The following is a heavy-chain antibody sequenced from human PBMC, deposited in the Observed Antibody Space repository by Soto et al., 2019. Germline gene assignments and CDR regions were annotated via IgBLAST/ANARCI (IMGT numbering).Heavy chain of an antibody. Sequence: QVQLVESGGGVVQPGRSLRLSCAASGFTFSSYGMHWVRQAPRKGLEWVAVISYDGSNKYYADSVKGRFTISRDNSKNTLYLQMNSLRAEDTAVYYCASSGIATHPPFDYWGQGTLVTVSS. V-gene: IGHV3-30*03. CDR1: GFTFSSYG. CDR3: ASSGIATHPPFDY. J-gene: IGHJ4*02. D-gene: IGHD3-10*01. CDR2: ISYDGSNK.